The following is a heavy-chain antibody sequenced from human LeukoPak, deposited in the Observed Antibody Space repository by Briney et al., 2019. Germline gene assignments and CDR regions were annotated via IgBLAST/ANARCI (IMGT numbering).Heavy chain of an antibody. CDR2: INHSGST. CDR3: ARSLGTSQNYYYYMDV. V-gene: IGHV4-34*01. Sequence: SETLSLTCAVYGGSFSGYYWSWIRQPPGKGLEWIGEINHSGSTNYNPSLKSRVTISVDTSKNQFSLKLSSVTAADTAVYYCARSLGTSQNYYYYMDVWGKGTAVTVSS. CDR1: GGSFSGYY. D-gene: IGHD2-2*01. J-gene: IGHJ6*03.